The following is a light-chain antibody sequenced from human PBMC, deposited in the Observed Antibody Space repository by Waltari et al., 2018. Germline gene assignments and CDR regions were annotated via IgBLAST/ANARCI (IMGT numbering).Light chain of an antibody. CDR2: AAS. V-gene: IGKV1-8*01. Sequence: AIRMTQSPSSLSASIGDRVTISCRARQGVSTYLAWYQQKPGRAPSLLIHAASTLQTGVPSRFSGSGTGTDFTLTITCLQSADFALYFCQQYHDYPWTFGQGTKVEI. J-gene: IGKJ1*01. CDR1: QGVSTY. CDR3: QQYHDYPWT.